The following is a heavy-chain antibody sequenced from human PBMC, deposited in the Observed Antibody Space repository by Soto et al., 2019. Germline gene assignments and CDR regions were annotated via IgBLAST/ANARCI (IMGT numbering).Heavy chain of an antibody. D-gene: IGHD3-16*02. CDR2: IDPSDSYT. CDR3: VRHAVITSGGVIVSNLLAF. V-gene: IGHV5-10-1*01. Sequence: PGESLKISCKGSGYSFTSYWISWVRQMPGKGQEWMGRIDPSDSYTNYSPSFQGHVTISADKSISTAYLQWSSLKASDSAMYYFVRHAVITSGGVIVSNLLAFWGHGTLVTVSS. J-gene: IGHJ4*01. CDR1: GYSFTSYW.